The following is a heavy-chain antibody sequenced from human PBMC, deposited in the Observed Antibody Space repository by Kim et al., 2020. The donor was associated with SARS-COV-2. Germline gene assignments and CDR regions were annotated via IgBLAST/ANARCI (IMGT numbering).Heavy chain of an antibody. J-gene: IGHJ4*02. CDR3: ARDHRLRMTYYYDSSGYYPADY. CDR1: GYTFTSYY. D-gene: IGHD3-22*01. CDR2: INPSGGST. Sequence: ASVKVSCKASGYTFTSYYMHWVRQAPGQGLEWMGIINPSGGSTSYAQKFQGRVTMTRDTSTSTVYMELSSLRSEDTAVYYCARDHRLRMTYYYDSSGYYPADYWGQGTLVTVSS. V-gene: IGHV1-46*01.